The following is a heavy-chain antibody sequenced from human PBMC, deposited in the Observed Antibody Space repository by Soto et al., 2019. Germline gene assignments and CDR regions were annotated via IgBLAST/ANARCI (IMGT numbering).Heavy chain of an antibody. CDR1: GFTFSSYA. CDR2: ISGSGGST. Sequence: GGSLRLSCAASGFTFSSYAMSWVRQAPGKGLEWVSAISGSGGSTYYADSVKGRFTISRDNSKNTVYLQMNSLRAEDTAVYYCAKDDIVVVVAATPGAFDIWGQGTMVTVSS. D-gene: IGHD2-15*01. J-gene: IGHJ3*02. V-gene: IGHV3-23*01. CDR3: AKDDIVVVVAATPGAFDI.